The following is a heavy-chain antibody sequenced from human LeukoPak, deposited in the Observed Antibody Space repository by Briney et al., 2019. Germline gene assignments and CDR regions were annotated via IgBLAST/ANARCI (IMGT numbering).Heavy chain of an antibody. Sequence: GGSLRLSCAASGFTFSSYSMNWVRQAPGKGLGWVSSISSSSSYIYYADSVKGRFTISRDNAKNSLYLQMNSLRAEDTAVYYCARNRRYCSGGSCDPYDAFDIWGQGTMVTVSS. V-gene: IGHV3-21*01. D-gene: IGHD2-15*01. CDR3: ARNRRYCSGGSCDPYDAFDI. J-gene: IGHJ3*02. CDR1: GFTFSSYS. CDR2: ISSSSSYI.